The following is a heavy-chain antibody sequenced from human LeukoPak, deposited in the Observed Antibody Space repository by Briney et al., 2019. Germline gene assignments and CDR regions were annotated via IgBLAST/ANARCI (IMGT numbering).Heavy chain of an antibody. V-gene: IGHV3-23*01. CDR2: ISGSGGST. Sequence: GGSLRLSCAASGFSFRSYAMSWVRQAPGKGLEWVSAISGSGGSTYYADSVKGRFTISRDNSKNTLYLQMNSLRAEDTAVYYCAKGRNWNWFDPWGQGTLVTVSS. CDR3: AKGRNWNWFDP. D-gene: IGHD1-20*01. CDR1: GFSFRSYA. J-gene: IGHJ5*02.